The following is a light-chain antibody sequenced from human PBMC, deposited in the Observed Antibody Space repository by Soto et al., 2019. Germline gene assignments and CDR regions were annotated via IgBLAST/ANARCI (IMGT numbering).Light chain of an antibody. CDR1: SRDVGAYNY. CDR3: TSYAGTYSFFYV. V-gene: IGLV2-8*01. J-gene: IGLJ1*01. Sequence: QSVLTQPPSASGSPGQSVTIPCTGTSRDVGAYNYVSWYQQLPGKAPKLIIYEVSKRPSGVPDRFSGSKSGNTASLTVSGLQAEDEADYYCTSYAGTYSFFYVFGTGTKVTVL. CDR2: EVS.